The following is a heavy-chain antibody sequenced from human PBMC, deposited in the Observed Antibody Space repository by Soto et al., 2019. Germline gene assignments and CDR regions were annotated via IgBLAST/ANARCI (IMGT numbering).Heavy chain of an antibody. Sequence: PSGTLSLTCTVSGGSSSSSYWSCIRQPPGKGLEWIGYIYYSGSTNYNPSLKSRVTISVDTSKNQFSLKLSSVTAADTAVYYCVRSVHTAMVPIHYSGQGTLLTVS. J-gene: IGHJ4*02. CDR1: GGSSSSSY. V-gene: IGHV4-59*01. CDR2: IYYSGST. D-gene: IGHD5-18*01. CDR3: VRSVHTAMVPIHY.